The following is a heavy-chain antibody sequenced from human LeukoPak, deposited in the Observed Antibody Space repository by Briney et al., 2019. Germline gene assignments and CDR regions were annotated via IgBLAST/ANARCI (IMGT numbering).Heavy chain of an antibody. D-gene: IGHD3-3*01. CDR1: GFTFSSYW. CDR3: ARVHDYDFWSGLGAFDI. Sequence: GGSLRLSCAASGFTFSSYWMSWVRQAPGKGLEWVANIKQDGSEKYYVDSVKGRFTISRDNAKNSLYLQMNSLRAEDTAAYYCARVHDYDFWSGLGAFDIWGQGTMVTVSS. J-gene: IGHJ3*02. CDR2: IKQDGSEK. V-gene: IGHV3-7*01.